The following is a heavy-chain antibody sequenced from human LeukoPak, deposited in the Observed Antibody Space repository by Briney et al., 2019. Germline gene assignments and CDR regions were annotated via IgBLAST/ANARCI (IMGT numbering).Heavy chain of an antibody. J-gene: IGHJ6*02. Sequence: PSETLSLTCTVSGGSISSYYWSWIRQPPRHGLEWIGYIYYSGSTNYNPSLKSRVTISVDTSKNQFSLKLSSVTAADTAVYYCARLRDYYYGMDVWGQGTTVTVSS. V-gene: IGHV4-59*01. CDR3: ARLRDYYYGMDV. CDR2: IYYSGST. CDR1: GGSISSYY.